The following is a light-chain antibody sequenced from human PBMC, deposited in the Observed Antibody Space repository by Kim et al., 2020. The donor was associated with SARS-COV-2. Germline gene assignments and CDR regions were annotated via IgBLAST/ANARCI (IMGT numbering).Light chain of an antibody. V-gene: IGKV1-9*01. CDR1: QVMSSD. CDR2: DAS. CDR3: QQLSSYPRT. J-gene: IGKJ1*01. Sequence: ASVGDRVTITCRASQVMSSDLAWYQQEPGKAPKLLIYDASILERGVPSRFSGSGSGTEFTLTISSLEPEDSATYSCQQLSSYPRTFGHGTKVDIK.